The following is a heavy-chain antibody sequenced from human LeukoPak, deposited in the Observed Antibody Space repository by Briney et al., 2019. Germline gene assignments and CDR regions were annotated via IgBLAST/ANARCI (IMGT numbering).Heavy chain of an antibody. J-gene: IGHJ4*02. CDR1: GFTFSSYS. D-gene: IGHD1-1*01. Sequence: QTGGSLRLSCAASGFTFSSYSMNWVRQAPGKGLEWVSYISSSSSTIYYADSVKGRFTISRDNAKNSLYLQMNSLRAEDTAVYYCARDGNWNDRRDDYWGQGTLVTVSS. V-gene: IGHV3-48*01. CDR2: ISSSSSTI. CDR3: ARDGNWNDRRDDY.